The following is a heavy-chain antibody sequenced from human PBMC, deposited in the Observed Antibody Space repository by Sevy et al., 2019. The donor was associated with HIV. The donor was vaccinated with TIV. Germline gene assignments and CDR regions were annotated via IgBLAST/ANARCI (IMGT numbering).Heavy chain of an antibody. CDR1: AYSVSSAYS. J-gene: IGHJ3*02. V-gene: IGHV4-38-2*01. CDR3: ARFGRLRIISGDVFEI. Sequence: SETLSLTCAVSAYSVSSAYSWGWIRQPPGKGLEWIGNNYQSGNTYYNPSLKSRVTISVDTSNNQFSLWLTSVTAADAAVDYWARFGRLRIISGDVFEIWGQGTMVTVSS. D-gene: IGHD3-9*01. CDR2: NYQSGNT.